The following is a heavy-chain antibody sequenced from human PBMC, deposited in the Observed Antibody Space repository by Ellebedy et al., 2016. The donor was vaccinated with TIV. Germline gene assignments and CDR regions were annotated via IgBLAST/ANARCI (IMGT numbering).Heavy chain of an antibody. CDR3: ARCREGWLMTGFDY. CDR1: GEPPNRGSHY. Sequence: MPSETLSLTCTVSGEPPNRGSHYWNWIRQSPGTGLEWIGYVYHSGDPNYNPSLKRRVSILVDTSKNQFSLKLRSVSAADTAVYYCARCREGWLMTGFDYWGQGALVTVSS. J-gene: IGHJ4*02. V-gene: IGHV4-61*01. CDR2: VYHSGDP. D-gene: IGHD5-12*01.